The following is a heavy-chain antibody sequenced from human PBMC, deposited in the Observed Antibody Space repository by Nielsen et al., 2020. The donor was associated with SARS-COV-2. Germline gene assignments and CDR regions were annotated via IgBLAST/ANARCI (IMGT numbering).Heavy chain of an antibody. Sequence: WVRHAPGLRLEWMGWINAGNGNTKYSQKFQGRVTITADESTSTAYMELSSLRSEDTAVYYCARDNRYYYDSSGYYNFDYWGQGTLVTVSS. V-gene: IGHV1-3*01. CDR2: INAGNGNT. J-gene: IGHJ4*02. CDR3: ARDNRYYYDSSGYYNFDY. D-gene: IGHD3-22*01.